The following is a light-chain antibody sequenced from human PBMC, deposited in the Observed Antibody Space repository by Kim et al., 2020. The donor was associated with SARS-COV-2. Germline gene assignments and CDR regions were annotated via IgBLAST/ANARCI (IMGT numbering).Light chain of an antibody. Sequence: ATINCKSSQSVLYRSNNKNHVAWYQQKPGQPPKLLVYWASTRESGVPDRFSGSGSGTDFTLTISRLQAEDVAVYYCQQYFTTPPTFGGGTKVDIK. V-gene: IGKV4-1*01. CDR2: WAS. CDR1: QSVLYRSNNKNH. CDR3: QQYFTTPPT. J-gene: IGKJ4*01.